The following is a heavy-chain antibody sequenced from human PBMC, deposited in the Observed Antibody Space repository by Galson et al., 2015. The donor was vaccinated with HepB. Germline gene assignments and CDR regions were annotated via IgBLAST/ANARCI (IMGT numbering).Heavy chain of an antibody. CDR3: IRVGDFSGYSSR. CDR1: GFTFSGSA. D-gene: IGHD5-12*01. V-gene: IGHV3-73*01. Sequence: SLRLSCAASGFTFSGSAIHWVRQASGKGPEWVGRIRSKASNYATSYVPSLKVRFTISRDDSKNMAYLHMKSLKTEDTAVYYCIRVGDFSGYSSRWGQGTLVTVSS. J-gene: IGHJ4*02. CDR2: IRSKASNYAT.